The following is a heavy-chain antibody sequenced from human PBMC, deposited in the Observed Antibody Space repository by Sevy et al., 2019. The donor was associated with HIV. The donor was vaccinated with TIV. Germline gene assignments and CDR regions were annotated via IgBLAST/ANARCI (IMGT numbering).Heavy chain of an antibody. Sequence: GGSLRLSCAASGFIFSSYGMHWVRQAPGKGLEWVAVISYDGSNKYYADSVKGRFTISRDNSKNTLYLQMNSLRAEDTAVYYCAKDSLSGSYYSDTPLFDYWGQGTLVTVSS. CDR1: GFIFSSYG. V-gene: IGHV3-30*18. CDR3: AKDSLSGSYYSDTPLFDY. J-gene: IGHJ4*02. D-gene: IGHD1-26*01. CDR2: ISYDGSNK.